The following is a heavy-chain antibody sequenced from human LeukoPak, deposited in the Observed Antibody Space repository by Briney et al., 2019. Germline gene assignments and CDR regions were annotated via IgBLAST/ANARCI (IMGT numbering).Heavy chain of an antibody. D-gene: IGHD2-2*01. Sequence: PGGSLRLSCAASVFTFSSYAMSWVRQAPGNGLEWVSAISGSGGSTYYADSVKGRFTISRDNSKNTLYLQMNSLRAEDTAVYYSAKADIYCSSTSCLYFDYWGQGTLVTVSS. J-gene: IGHJ4*02. CDR1: VFTFSSYA. V-gene: IGHV3-23*01. CDR2: ISGSGGST. CDR3: AKADIYCSSTSCLYFDY.